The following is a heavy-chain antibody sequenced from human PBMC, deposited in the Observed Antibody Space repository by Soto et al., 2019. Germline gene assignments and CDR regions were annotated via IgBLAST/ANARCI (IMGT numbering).Heavy chain of an antibody. D-gene: IGHD4-17*01. J-gene: IGHJ4*02. CDR3: ARQADRAPTVVRF. CDR2: IYYSGST. Sequence: SETLSLTCTVSGGSISRSSYYWGWIRQPPGKGLEWIGSIYYSGSTYYNPSLKSRVTISVDTSKNQFSLKLSSVTAADTAVYYCARQADRAPTVVRFWGQGTLVTVSS. CDR1: GGSISRSSYY. V-gene: IGHV4-39*01.